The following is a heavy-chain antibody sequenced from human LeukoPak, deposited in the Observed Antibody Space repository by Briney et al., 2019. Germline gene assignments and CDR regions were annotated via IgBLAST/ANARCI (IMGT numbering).Heavy chain of an antibody. Sequence: ASVKVSCKASGGTFSSYAISWVRQAPGQGLEWMGWMNPTSGKAGFAQRFQGRVSMTRNISISTAYMELSSPRSEDTAVYYCARDFFDGHGYTFYYYGMDVWGQGTTVTVSS. CDR2: MNPTSGKA. J-gene: IGHJ6*02. V-gene: IGHV1-8*02. CDR1: GGTFSSYA. CDR3: ARDFFDGHGYTFYYYGMDV. D-gene: IGHD3-22*01.